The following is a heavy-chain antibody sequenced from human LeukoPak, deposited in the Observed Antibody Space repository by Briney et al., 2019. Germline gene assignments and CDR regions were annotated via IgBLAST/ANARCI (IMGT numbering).Heavy chain of an antibody. J-gene: IGHJ5*02. CDR2: INHSGST. V-gene: IGHV4-34*01. CDR1: DGSFSGYY. CDR3: ARGRSSYQLLRRCRWFDP. Sequence: SETLSLTCAVYDGSFSGYYCSWIRQPPGKGLEWIGEINHSGSTNYNPSLKSRVTISVDTSKNQFSLKLSSVTAADTAVYYCARGRSSYQLLRRCRWFDPWGQGTLVTVSS. D-gene: IGHD2-2*01.